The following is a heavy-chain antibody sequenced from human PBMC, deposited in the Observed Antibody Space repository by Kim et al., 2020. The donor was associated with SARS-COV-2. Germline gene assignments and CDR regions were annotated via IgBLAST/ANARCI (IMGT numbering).Heavy chain of an antibody. CDR2: LSHNRNT. CDR3: ARHFWASGSFPLERDA. CDR1: GGSISTPTYY. D-gene: IGHD1-26*01. J-gene: IGHJ3*01. V-gene: IGHV4-39*01. Sequence: SETLSLTCSVSGGSISTPTYYWAWTRQPPGKGPEWIGSLSHNRNTNYNPSLQSRISLSIDPSTNQLSLKLTSVSAADTALYFCARHFWASGSFPLERDA.